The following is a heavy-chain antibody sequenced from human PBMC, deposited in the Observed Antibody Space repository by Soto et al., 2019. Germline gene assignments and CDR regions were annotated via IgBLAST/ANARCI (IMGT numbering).Heavy chain of an antibody. CDR3: ARVSSRIGYCSGGSCYPGWDYYYSGMDV. V-gene: IGHV4-34*01. J-gene: IGHJ6*02. CDR1: GGSFRGYY. Sequence: SETLSLTCAVYGGSFRGYYCSWIRQPPGKGLEWIGEINHSGSTNYNPSLKSRVTISVDTSKNQFSLKLSSVTAADTAVYYCARVSSRIGYCSGGSCYPGWDYYYSGMDVWGQGTTVTVP. CDR2: INHSGST. D-gene: IGHD2-15*01.